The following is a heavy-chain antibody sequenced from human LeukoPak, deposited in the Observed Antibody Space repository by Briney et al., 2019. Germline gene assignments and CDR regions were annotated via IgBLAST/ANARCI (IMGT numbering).Heavy chain of an antibody. Sequence: GGSLRLSCAASGFTFSSYSMNWVRQAPGKGLGWVSAISGSGGSTYYADSVKGRFTISRDNSKNTLYLQMNSLRAEDTAVYYCAKNGARSEGYWGQGTLVTVSS. CDR2: ISGSGGST. CDR1: GFTFSSYS. D-gene: IGHD3-10*01. CDR3: AKNGARSEGY. V-gene: IGHV3-23*01. J-gene: IGHJ4*02.